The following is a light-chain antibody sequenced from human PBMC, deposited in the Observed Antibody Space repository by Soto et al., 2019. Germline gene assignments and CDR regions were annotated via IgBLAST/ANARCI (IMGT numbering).Light chain of an antibody. CDR1: QGISSY. V-gene: IGKV1-9*01. Sequence: IHLTLSPSSLSASVGDRVTITCRASQGISSYLGWYQQKPGKAPNLLIYDASTLHSGVPSRFSGGGSGTDFTLTISSLEPEDFAVYYCQQRSNWPTFGQGTKVDIK. J-gene: IGKJ1*01. CDR2: DAS. CDR3: QQRSNWPT.